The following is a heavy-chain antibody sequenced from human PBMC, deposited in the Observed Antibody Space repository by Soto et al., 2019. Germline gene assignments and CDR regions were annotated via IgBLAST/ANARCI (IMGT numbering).Heavy chain of an antibody. CDR3: ASHTNYYDSSGYEAFDI. D-gene: IGHD3-22*01. J-gene: IGHJ3*02. Sequence: GESLKSSCKGSGYSFTIYWIGWVLQMPWKGLEWMGIIYPGDSDTRYSPSFQGQVTISADKSISTAYLQWSSLKASDTAMYYCASHTNYYDSSGYEAFDIWGQGTMVTVSS. CDR1: GYSFTIYW. CDR2: IYPGDSDT. V-gene: IGHV5-51*01.